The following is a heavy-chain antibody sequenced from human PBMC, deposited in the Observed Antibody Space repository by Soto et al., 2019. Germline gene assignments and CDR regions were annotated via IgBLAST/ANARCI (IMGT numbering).Heavy chain of an antibody. CDR2: ISSSSSTI. J-gene: IGHJ6*02. CDR3: ARDYDFSRGYYYYYGMDV. V-gene: IGHV3-48*02. D-gene: IGHD3-3*01. Sequence: PGGSLRLSCAASGFTFSSYSMNWVRQAPGKGLEWVSYISSSSSTIYYADSVKGRFTISRDNAKNSLYLQMNSLRDEDTAVYYCARDYDFSRGYYYYYGMDVWGQGTTVTVSS. CDR1: GFTFSSYS.